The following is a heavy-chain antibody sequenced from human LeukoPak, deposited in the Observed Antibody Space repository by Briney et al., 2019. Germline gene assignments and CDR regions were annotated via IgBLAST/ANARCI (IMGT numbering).Heavy chain of an antibody. J-gene: IGHJ4*02. V-gene: IGHV3-64*04. CDR2: ISSNGGST. CDR1: GFTFSSYA. CDR3: AKDLGRYRNNYFDY. Sequence: GGSLRLSCSASGFTFSSYAMHWVRQAPGKGLEYVSAISSNGGSTYYADSVKGRFTISRDDSKNTLYLQMNSLRAEDTAVYYCAKDLGRYRNNYFDYWGQGTLVTVSS. D-gene: IGHD1-26*01.